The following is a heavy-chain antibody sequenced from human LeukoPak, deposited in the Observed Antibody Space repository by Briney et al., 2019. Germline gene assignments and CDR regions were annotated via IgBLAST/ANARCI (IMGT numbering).Heavy chain of an antibody. Sequence: PSETLSLTCTVSSDSVSSTNYYCGWIRQPPGRGLEWIASILYSESAYYSPSLKSRATISVDPSKNQFSLRLRSLTATDTAVYHCATQDSSHYWGQGTLVTVSS. J-gene: IGHJ4*02. D-gene: IGHD3-22*01. CDR1: SDSVSSTNYY. CDR2: ILYSESA. CDR3: ATQDSSHY. V-gene: IGHV4-39*01.